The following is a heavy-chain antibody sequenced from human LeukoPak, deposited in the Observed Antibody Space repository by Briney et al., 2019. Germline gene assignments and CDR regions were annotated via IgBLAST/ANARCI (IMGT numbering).Heavy chain of an antibody. CDR2: IYYSGSA. V-gene: IGHV4-39*01. D-gene: IGHD3-3*01. CDR1: GGSISSAGYY. CDR3: ASGQYYDLWSGYYVD. J-gene: IGHJ4*02. Sequence: PSETLSLTCTVSGGSISSAGYYWAWIRQPPGKGLEWIGSIYYSGSAYYNPSLKSRVAISVDTSKSQFSLSLSSVTAADTAVFYCASGQYYDLWSGYYVDWGQGTLVTVSA.